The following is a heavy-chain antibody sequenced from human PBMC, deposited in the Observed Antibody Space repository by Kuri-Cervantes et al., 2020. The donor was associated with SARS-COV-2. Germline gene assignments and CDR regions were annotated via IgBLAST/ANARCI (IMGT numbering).Heavy chain of an antibody. CDR2: IWYDGSNK. Sequence: GESLKISCAASGFTFSSYGMHWVRQAPGKGLEWVAVIWYDGSNKYYADSVKGRFTISRDNSKNTLYLQMNSLRAEDTAVYYCARGEGIVLVVYALAFDIWGQGTMVTVSS. CDR1: GFTFSSYG. V-gene: IGHV3-33*08. CDR3: ARGEGIVLVVYALAFDI. D-gene: IGHD2-8*02. J-gene: IGHJ3*02.